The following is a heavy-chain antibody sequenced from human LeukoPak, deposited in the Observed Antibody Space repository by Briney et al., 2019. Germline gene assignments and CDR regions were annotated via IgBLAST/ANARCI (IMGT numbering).Heavy chain of an antibody. CDR1: GFTFSNYA. V-gene: IGHV3-23*01. CDR2: ITGSGGNT. CDR3: AKWGNYDVLTGYYVSDY. Sequence: GGSLRLSCAASGFTFSNYAMSWVRQAPGKGLEWVSAITGSGGNTYYADSVKGRFTISRDNSKNTVFLQMNSLRAEDTAVYYCAKWGNYDVLTGYYVSDYWGQGTLVTVSS. D-gene: IGHD3-9*01. J-gene: IGHJ4*02.